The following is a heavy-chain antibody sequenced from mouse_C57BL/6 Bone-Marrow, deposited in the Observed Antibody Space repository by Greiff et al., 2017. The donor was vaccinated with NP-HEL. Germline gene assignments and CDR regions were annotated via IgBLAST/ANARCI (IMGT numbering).Heavy chain of an antibody. J-gene: IGHJ2*01. D-gene: IGHD2-4*01. Sequence: EVKLMESGGGLVKPGGSLKLSCAASGFTFSDYGMHWVRQAPEKGLEWVAYISSGSSTIYYADTVKGRFTISRDNAKNTLFLQMTSLRSEDTAMYYCARNGHYDYDGYYFDYWGQGTTLTVSS. CDR1: GFTFSDYG. V-gene: IGHV5-17*01. CDR2: ISSGSSTI. CDR3: ARNGHYDYDGYYFDY.